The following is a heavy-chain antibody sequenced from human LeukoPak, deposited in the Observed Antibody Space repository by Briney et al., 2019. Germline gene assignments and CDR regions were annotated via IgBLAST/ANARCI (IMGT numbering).Heavy chain of an antibody. CDR3: ARAIEYYDIWNGALGF. D-gene: IGHD3-3*01. V-gene: IGHV3-11*01. Sequence: PGGSLRLSCAASGFTFSDYYMTWFRQAPGKGPEWVAYISSSAFAIYYADSVKGRVTISRDNAKNSLYLQMNSLRAEDTAVYYCARAIEYYDIWNGALGFWGQGTLVTVSA. CDR1: GFTFSDYY. J-gene: IGHJ4*02. CDR2: ISSSAFAI.